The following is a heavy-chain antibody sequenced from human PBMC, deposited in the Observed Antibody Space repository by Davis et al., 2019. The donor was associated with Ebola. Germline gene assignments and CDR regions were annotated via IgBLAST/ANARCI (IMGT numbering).Heavy chain of an antibody. CDR3: ARGPLYCISTSCYAGTGWFDP. CDR1: GGSISTYY. Sequence: SETLSLTCTVSGGSISTYYWSWIRQPPGKGLEWIGYIYYSGSTNYNPSLKSRVTISVDTSKTQFSLKLSSVTAADTAVYYCARGPLYCISTSCYAGTGWFDPWGQGTLVTVSS. CDR2: IYYSGST. V-gene: IGHV4-59*01. J-gene: IGHJ5*02. D-gene: IGHD2-2*01.